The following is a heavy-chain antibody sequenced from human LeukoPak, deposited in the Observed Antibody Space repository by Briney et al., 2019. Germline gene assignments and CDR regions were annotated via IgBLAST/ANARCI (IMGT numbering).Heavy chain of an antibody. D-gene: IGHD6-19*01. V-gene: IGHV1-69*13. Sequence: SVKVSCKASGGTFSSYAIGWVRRAPGQGLEWMGGIIPIFGTANYAQKFQGRVTITADESTSTAYMELSSLRSEDTAVYYCASLPAIAVVGGYFDYWGQGTLVTVSS. J-gene: IGHJ4*02. CDR2: IIPIFGTA. CDR1: GGTFSSYA. CDR3: ASLPAIAVVGGYFDY.